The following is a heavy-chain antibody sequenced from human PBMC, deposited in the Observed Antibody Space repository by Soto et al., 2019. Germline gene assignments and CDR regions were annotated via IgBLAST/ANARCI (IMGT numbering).Heavy chain of an antibody. CDR1: GFTFSNYE. CDR3: ARRGYGSRWPNVYRDV. J-gene: IGHJ6*03. V-gene: IGHV3-64*01. Sequence: EAQLVESGGGLVQPGGSLRLSCAASGFTFSNYEMHWVRQAPGKGLEYVSGISNNGAHTDYAKSVKGRFTISRENSENTLYLQMGSLRAEDMALYYCARRGYGSRWPNVYRDVWGKGTTVTVSS. CDR2: ISNNGAHT. D-gene: IGHD6-13*01.